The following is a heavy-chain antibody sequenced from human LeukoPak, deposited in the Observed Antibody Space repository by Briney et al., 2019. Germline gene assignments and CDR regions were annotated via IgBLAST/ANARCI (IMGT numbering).Heavy chain of an antibody. CDR1: GGSISSYY. J-gene: IGHJ4*02. D-gene: IGHD3-10*02. CDR3: ARGTSPVRGDYLDY. V-gene: IGHV4-59*01. CDR2: IYYSGST. Sequence: PSETLSFTCTVSGGSISSYYWSWLRQPPGKGLEWIGYIYYSGSTNYNPSLKSRVSISVDTSKNQFSLKLTSVTVADTAVYYCARGTSPVRGDYLDYWGQGTLVTVSS.